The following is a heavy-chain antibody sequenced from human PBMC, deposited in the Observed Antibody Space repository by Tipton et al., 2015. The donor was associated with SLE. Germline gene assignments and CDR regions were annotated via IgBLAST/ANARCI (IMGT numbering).Heavy chain of an antibody. CDR3: TRGGGY. V-gene: IGHV4-34*01. D-gene: IGHD1-26*01. Sequence: LRLSCAVYGGSFSGYYWSWIRQPPGKGLEWIGEINHSGSTNYNPSLKSRVTISVGTSKNQFSLKLSSVTAADTAVYYCTRGGGYWGQGTLVTVSS. J-gene: IGHJ4*02. CDR1: GGSFSGYY. CDR2: INHSGST.